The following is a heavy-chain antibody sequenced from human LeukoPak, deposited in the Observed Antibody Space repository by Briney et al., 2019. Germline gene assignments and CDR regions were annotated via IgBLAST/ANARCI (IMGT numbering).Heavy chain of an antibody. V-gene: IGHV3-15*01. D-gene: IGHD6-19*01. J-gene: IGHJ5*02. CDR1: GFTFSNIW. Sequence: GGSLRLSCAASGFTFSNIWMSWVCQAPGQGLESVGRIKSKTDGGATDYAAPVKGRFTISRDDSKNTLYLQMNSLKIEDTAVYYCTTVAGDNPWSWGQGALVTVSS. CDR2: IKSKTDGGAT. CDR3: TTVAGDNPWS.